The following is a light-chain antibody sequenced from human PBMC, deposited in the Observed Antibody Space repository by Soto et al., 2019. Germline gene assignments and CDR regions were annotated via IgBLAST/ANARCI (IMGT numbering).Light chain of an antibody. Sequence: QSALTQPASVSGSPGQSITISCTGASSDIGDYDYVSWYQHRPGKAPKLIIYAVSNRPSGVSNRFSGSKSGNTASLTNSGLQAEDEADYYCSSYTSSSYDFGTGTKLTVL. V-gene: IGLV2-14*03. CDR3: SSYTSSSYD. CDR1: SSDIGDYDY. CDR2: AVS. J-gene: IGLJ1*01.